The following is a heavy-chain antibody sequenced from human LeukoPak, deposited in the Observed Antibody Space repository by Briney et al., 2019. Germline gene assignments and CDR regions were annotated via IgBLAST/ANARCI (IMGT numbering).Heavy chain of an antibody. D-gene: IGHD3-10*01. CDR3: ARVRGGSGSYLFDY. CDR1: GFTFSSYW. V-gene: IGHV3-74*01. J-gene: IGHJ4*02. CDR2: INSDGSST. Sequence: GGSLRLSCAASGFTFSSYWMHWVRQAPGKGLVWVSRINSDGSSTSYADSVKGRFTTSRDNAKNTLYLQMNSLRAEDTAVYYCARVRGGSGSYLFDYWGQGTLVTVSS.